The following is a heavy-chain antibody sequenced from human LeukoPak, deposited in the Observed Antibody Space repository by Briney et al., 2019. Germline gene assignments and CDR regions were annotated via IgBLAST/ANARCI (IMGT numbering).Heavy chain of an antibody. CDR2: ISWNSGSI. Sequence: GRSLRLSCAASGFTFDDYAMHWVRQAPGKGLEWVSGISWNSGSIGYADSVKGRFTISRDNAKNSLYLQMNSLRAEDTAVYYCAKSPSKGAGYWGQGTLVTVSS. CDR3: AKSPSKGAGY. V-gene: IGHV3-9*01. CDR1: GFTFDDYA. D-gene: IGHD2-2*01. J-gene: IGHJ4*02.